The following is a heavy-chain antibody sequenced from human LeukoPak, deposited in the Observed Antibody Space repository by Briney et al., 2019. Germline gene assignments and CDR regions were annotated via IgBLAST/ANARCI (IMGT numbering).Heavy chain of an antibody. V-gene: IGHV3-48*03. CDR1: GFTFSSYE. CDR2: ISSSGTI. CDR3: ARAYTYFDY. D-gene: IGHD2-2*02. J-gene: IGHJ4*02. Sequence: HPGGSLRLSCAASGFTFSSYEMNWVRQAPGKGLEWVSYISSSGTIYYADSVKGRFTISRDNAKNSLYLQMNSLRAEDTAVYYCARAYTYFDYWGQGILVTVSS.